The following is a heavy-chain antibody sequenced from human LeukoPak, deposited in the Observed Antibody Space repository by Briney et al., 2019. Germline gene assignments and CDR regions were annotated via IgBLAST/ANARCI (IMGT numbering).Heavy chain of an antibody. Sequence: SETLSLTCTVSGGSISSYYWSWIRQHPGKGLEWIGYIYYSGSTYYNPSLKSRVTISVDTSKNQFSLKLSSVTAADTAVYYCARDRGPYSGYDSYYFDYWGQGTLVTVSS. CDR2: IYYSGST. V-gene: IGHV4-59*06. CDR1: GGSISSYY. CDR3: ARDRGPYSGYDSYYFDY. D-gene: IGHD5-12*01. J-gene: IGHJ4*02.